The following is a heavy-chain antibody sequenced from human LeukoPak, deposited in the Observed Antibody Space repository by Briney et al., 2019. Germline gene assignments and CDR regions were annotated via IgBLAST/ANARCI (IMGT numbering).Heavy chain of an antibody. J-gene: IGHJ2*01. Sequence: SETLSLTCTVSGGSISSYYWSWIRQPPGQGLEWIGYIYYSGSTNYNPSLKSRVTISVDTSKNQSSLKLSSVTAADTAVYYCATRTLTYWYFDLWGRGTLVTVSS. CDR2: IYYSGST. V-gene: IGHV4-59*01. D-gene: IGHD1-14*01. CDR1: GGSISSYY. CDR3: ATRTLTYWYFDL.